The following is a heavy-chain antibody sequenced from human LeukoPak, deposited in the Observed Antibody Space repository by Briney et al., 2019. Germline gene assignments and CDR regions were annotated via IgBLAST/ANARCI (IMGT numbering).Heavy chain of an antibody. Sequence: SETLSLTCTVSGGSVSSSSYYWGWIRQPPGKGLEWIGIIYYSGSTYYNPSLKSRVTISVDTSKNQSSLKLSSVTAADTAVYYCARGPKYDFWSGYYWDYYYMDVWGKGTTVTVSS. V-gene: IGHV4-39*07. CDR2: IYYSGST. J-gene: IGHJ6*03. D-gene: IGHD3-3*01. CDR1: GGSVSSSSYY. CDR3: ARGPKYDFWSGYYWDYYYMDV.